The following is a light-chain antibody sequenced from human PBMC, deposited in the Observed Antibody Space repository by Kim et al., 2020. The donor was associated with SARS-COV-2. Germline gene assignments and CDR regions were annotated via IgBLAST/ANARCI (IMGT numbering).Light chain of an antibody. Sequence: LPLSPGASACLTCRASQSVSIYVAWYQYKPGQAPRLLIYDASKRATGIPDRFSGSGFGADFTLTISSLQPEDFAVYYCQQRNNWATFGQGTKLEI. CDR3: QQRNNWAT. V-gene: IGKV3-11*01. CDR2: DAS. J-gene: IGKJ2*01. CDR1: QSVSIY.